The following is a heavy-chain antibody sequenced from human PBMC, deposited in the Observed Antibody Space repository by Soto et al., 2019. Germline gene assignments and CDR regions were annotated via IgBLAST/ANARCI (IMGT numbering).Heavy chain of an antibody. CDR1: GFTFSSYG. CDR2: ISYDGSNK. D-gene: IGHD3-10*01. Sequence: QVQLVESGGGVVQPGRSLRLSCAASGFTFSSYGMHWVRQAPGKGLEWVAVISYDGSNKYYADSVKGRFTISRDNSKNTLYLQMNSLRAEDTAVYYCAKENERQPSMVRGPPGGHWGQGTLVTVSS. CDR3: AKENERQPSMVRGPPGGH. J-gene: IGHJ4*02. V-gene: IGHV3-30*18.